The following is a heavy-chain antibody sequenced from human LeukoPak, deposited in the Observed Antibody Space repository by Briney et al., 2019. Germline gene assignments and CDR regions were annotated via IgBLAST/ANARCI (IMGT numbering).Heavy chain of an antibody. D-gene: IGHD5-18*01. J-gene: IGHJ4*02. Sequence: SVKVSCKASGGTFSTYAISWVRQAPGQGLEWMGGIIPIFGTTNYAQKFQGRVTITADESTSTAYMELSSLRSEDTAVYYCARGRGYSYGYYFDYWGQGTLVTVSS. CDR1: GGTFSTYA. CDR2: IIPIFGTT. V-gene: IGHV1-69*13. CDR3: ARGRGYSYGYYFDY.